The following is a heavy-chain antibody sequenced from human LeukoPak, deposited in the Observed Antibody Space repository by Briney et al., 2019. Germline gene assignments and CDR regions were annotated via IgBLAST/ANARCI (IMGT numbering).Heavy chain of an antibody. V-gene: IGHV3-11*06. CDR1: GFTFSEYY. D-gene: IGHD4-17*01. Sequence: GGSLRLSCAASGFTFSEYYMSWIRQAPGKGLEWVSYISSSSSYINYADSVKGRFTISRDNAKNSLYLQMNSLRAEDTAVYYCARASSVTSYYFYGADVWGQGTTVTVS. J-gene: IGHJ6*02. CDR3: ARASSVTSYYFYGADV. CDR2: ISSSSSYI.